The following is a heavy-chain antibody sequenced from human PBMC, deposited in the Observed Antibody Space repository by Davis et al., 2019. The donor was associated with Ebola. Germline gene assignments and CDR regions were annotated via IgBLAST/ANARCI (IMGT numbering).Heavy chain of an antibody. CDR1: GLTFTKYA. CDR2: IWSDGTGK. Sequence: GESLKISCSASGLTFTKYAMHWVRQAPGKGLEWVAVIWSDGTGKYYADSVKGRFTISRDNSKNTLYLQMNSLRAEDTAVYYCASNYYAMDVWGQGTTVTVSS. J-gene: IGHJ6*02. V-gene: IGHV3-33*01. CDR3: ASNYYAMDV.